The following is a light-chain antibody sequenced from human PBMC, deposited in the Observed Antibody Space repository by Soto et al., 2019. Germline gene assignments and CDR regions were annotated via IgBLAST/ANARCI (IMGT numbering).Light chain of an antibody. CDR2: DAS. CDR3: QQYISHAT. V-gene: IGKV1-5*01. J-gene: IGKJ1*01. Sequence: DIQMTQSPSTLSASVGDSVTITCRASHFVSTYLAWYQQKPGKVPKLLIYDASSLQSEVPSRFSGGGSGTKFTLTISSLQADDFATYYCQQYISHATFGQGTKVDIK. CDR1: HFVSTY.